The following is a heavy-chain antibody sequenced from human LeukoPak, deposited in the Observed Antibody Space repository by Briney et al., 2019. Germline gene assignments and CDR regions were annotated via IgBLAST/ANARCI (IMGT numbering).Heavy chain of an antibody. CDR1: GFKFDAYA. J-gene: IGHJ4*02. Sequence: PGRSLRLSCAASGFKFDAYAIHWVRQPPGKGLEWVSIISWNGGFMDYADSVKGRFTTSRDNAQNSVYLDMNSLKPEDTAFYFCAKVRGTYSSGFYFDSWGQGTLVTVSS. CDR3: AKVRGTYSSGFYFDS. V-gene: IGHV3-9*01. D-gene: IGHD6-19*01. CDR2: ISWNGGFM.